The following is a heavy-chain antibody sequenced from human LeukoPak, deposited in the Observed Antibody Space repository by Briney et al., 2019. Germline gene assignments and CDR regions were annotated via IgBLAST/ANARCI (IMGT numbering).Heavy chain of an antibody. Sequence: PGGSLRLSCAASGFTFSSYWMSWVRQAPGKGLEWVANIKQDGSEKYYVDSVKGRFTISRDNAKNSLYLQMNSLRAEDTAVYYCARNGRLMWWGAYDYWGQGTLVTVSS. J-gene: IGHJ4*02. CDR1: GFTFSSYW. CDR2: IKQDGSEK. V-gene: IGHV3-7*01. D-gene: IGHD2-21*01. CDR3: ARNGRLMWWGAYDY.